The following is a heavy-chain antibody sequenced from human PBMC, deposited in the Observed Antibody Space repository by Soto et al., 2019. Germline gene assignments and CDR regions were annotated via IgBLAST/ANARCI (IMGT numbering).Heavy chain of an antibody. D-gene: IGHD5-12*01. Sequence: VKVSCKASGGTFSSYTISWVRQAPGQGLEWMGRIIPILGIANYAQKFQGRVTITADKSTSTAYMELSSLRSEDTAVYYCAKIYSGSDAFGIWGQGTMVTVSS. CDR1: GGTFSSYT. CDR3: AKIYSGSDAFGI. V-gene: IGHV1-69*02. J-gene: IGHJ3*02. CDR2: IIPILGIA.